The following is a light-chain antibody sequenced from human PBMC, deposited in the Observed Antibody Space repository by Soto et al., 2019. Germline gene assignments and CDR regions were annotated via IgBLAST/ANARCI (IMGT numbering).Light chain of an antibody. CDR3: SSFERSGTRV. CDR2: EVS. CDR1: SSDVGAYSY. V-gene: IGLV2-14*01. Sequence: QSALTQPASVSGSPGQSITISCTGTSSDVGAYSYVSWYQQHPGKAPKLIIYEVSSRPSGVSSRFSGSKSGNTASLTISGLQAEDEADYYCSSFERSGTRVIGGGTKVTVL. J-gene: IGLJ2*01.